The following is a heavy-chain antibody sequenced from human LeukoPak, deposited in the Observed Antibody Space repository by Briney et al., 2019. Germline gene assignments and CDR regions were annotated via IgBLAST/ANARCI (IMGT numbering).Heavy chain of an antibody. D-gene: IGHD6-13*01. J-gene: IGHJ4*02. CDR2: VYVSGSS. CDR1: DNSISSFY. Sequence: SETLSLTCTVSDNSISSFYWNWIRQPAGKGLEWIGRVYVSGSSYYSPSLRNRITMSVDTSKNQFSLKLRSVTAADTAVYYCAREEXEYXSNWYVSGFDSWGRGTLVTVSS. CDR3: AREEXEYXSNWYVSGFDS. V-gene: IGHV4-4*07.